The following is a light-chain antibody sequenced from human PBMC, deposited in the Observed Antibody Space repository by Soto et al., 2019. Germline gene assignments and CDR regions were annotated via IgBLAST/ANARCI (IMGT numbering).Light chain of an antibody. J-gene: IGLJ3*02. Sequence: QSVLSQPPSASGTPGQRVIISCSGSRSNIGSNTVNWYQHLPGTAPKLLIYSDNQRPSGVPDRFSGSKSVTSASLAISGLQSEDEADYYCAGWDDSLNGWVFGGGTKVTVL. CDR3: AGWDDSLNGWV. CDR1: RSNIGSNT. V-gene: IGLV1-44*01. CDR2: SDN.